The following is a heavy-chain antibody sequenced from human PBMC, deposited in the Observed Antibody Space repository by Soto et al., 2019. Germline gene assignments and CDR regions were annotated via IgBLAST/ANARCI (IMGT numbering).Heavy chain of an antibody. Sequence: PGGSLRLSCAASGSTFGRIAMSWVRQAPGKGLEWVSGMSGSGESAYYADSVKGRFTISRDNSKSTLFLQMTDLWAEDTSLCFCARGRSSGTFYRDYWGQRTLVTVSS. CDR3: ARGRSSGTFYRDY. CDR1: GSTFGRIA. V-gene: IGHV3-23*01. J-gene: IGHJ4*02. CDR2: MSGSGESA. D-gene: IGHD6-19*01.